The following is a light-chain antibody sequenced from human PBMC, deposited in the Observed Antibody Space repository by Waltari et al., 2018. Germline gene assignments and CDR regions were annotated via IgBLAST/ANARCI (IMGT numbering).Light chain of an antibody. CDR1: SNDVGGYGY. J-gene: IGLJ1*01. V-gene: IGLV2-14*01. CDR3: SSHTATVPHV. Sequence: QSALTQPASVSGSPGQSIPISCTGTSNDVGGYGYVSWYQKYPGKAPQLIIYEFSYRPSGMSPRFSGSKSGNTASLTISGLQAEDEADYYCSSHTATVPHVFGTGTRVTVV. CDR2: EFS.